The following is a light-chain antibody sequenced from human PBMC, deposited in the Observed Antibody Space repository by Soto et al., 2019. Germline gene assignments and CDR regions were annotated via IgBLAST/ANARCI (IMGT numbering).Light chain of an antibody. Sequence: DIQMTQSPSTLSASVGDRVTITCRASQSISSWLAWYQQKPGKAPKLLIYKASSLESGVPSRFSGSGSGTEFTLTISSLQPDDFATYYCQQYNCYSFGQGTKVEIK. V-gene: IGKV1-5*03. CDR1: QSISSW. J-gene: IGKJ1*01. CDR3: QQYNCYS. CDR2: KAS.